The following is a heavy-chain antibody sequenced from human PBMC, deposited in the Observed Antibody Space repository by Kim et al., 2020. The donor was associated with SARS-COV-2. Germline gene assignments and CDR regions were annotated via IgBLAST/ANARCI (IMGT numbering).Heavy chain of an antibody. CDR3: ARDNYCSGGSCQTWDPFKY. D-gene: IGHD2-15*01. Sequence: ASVKVSCKASGYTFTSYGISWVRQAPGQGLEWMGWISAYNGNTNYAQKLQGRVTMTTDTSTSTAYMELRSLRSDDTAVYYCARDNYCSGGSCQTWDPFKYWGQGTLVTVSS. CDR2: ISAYNGNT. V-gene: IGHV1-18*01. CDR1: GYTFTSYG. J-gene: IGHJ4*02.